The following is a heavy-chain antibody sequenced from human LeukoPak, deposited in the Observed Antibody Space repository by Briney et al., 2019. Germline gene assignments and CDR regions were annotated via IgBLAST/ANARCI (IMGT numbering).Heavy chain of an antibody. J-gene: IGHJ4*02. CDR3: VWGYYFDY. CDR1: GYSISSGYY. Sequence: SETLSLTCAVSGYSISSGYYWGWIRQPPGKGLEWIGSIYHSGSTYYNPSLKSRVTMSVDTSKNQFSLKLSSVTAADTAVYYCVWGYYFDYWGQGTLVTVSS. V-gene: IGHV4-38-2*01. D-gene: IGHD3-16*01. CDR2: IYHSGST.